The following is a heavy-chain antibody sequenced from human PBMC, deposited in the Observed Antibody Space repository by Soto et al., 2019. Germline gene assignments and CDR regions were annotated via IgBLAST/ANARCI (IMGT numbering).Heavy chain of an antibody. V-gene: IGHV3-23*01. D-gene: IGHD1-26*01. CDR1: GFTFSSYA. CDR2: ISGSGGST. J-gene: IGHJ6*02. Sequence: GGSLRLSCAASGFTFSSYAMSWVRQAPGKGLEWVSAISGSGGSTYYADSVKGRFTISRDNSKNTLYLQMNSLRAEDTAVYYCAKRDYSGSPYYYYGMDVWGQGTTVTVSS. CDR3: AKRDYSGSPYYYYGMDV.